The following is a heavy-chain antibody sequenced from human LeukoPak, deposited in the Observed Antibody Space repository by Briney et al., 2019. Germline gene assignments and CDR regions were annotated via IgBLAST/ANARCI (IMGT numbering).Heavy chain of an antibody. Sequence: ASVKVSCKASGYTFTSYGISWVRQAPGQGLEWMGWISAYNGNTNYAQKLQGRVTMTTDTSTSTAYMELRSLRSDDTAVYYCARGYYDILTGYYSGPSGLPDYWGQGTLVTVSS. CDR2: ISAYNGNT. V-gene: IGHV1-18*01. CDR1: GYTFTSYG. D-gene: IGHD3-9*01. CDR3: ARGYYDILTGYYSGPSGLPDY. J-gene: IGHJ4*02.